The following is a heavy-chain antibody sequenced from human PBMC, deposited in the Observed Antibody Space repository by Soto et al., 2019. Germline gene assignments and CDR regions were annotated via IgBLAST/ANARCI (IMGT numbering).Heavy chain of an antibody. J-gene: IGHJ6*02. CDR3: SGCSGGACNQNYGMDV. V-gene: IGHV3-21*01. CDR2: ISPSTSHI. D-gene: IGHD2-15*01. Sequence: PGGSLRLSCAVSGFTFSSCTMNWVRQAPGKGLEWVSSISPSTSHIYYADSVKGRFTISRDNAKNSLFLQMNSLRAEDTAVYYCSGCSGGACNQNYGMDVWGQGTTVTVSS. CDR1: GFTFSSCT.